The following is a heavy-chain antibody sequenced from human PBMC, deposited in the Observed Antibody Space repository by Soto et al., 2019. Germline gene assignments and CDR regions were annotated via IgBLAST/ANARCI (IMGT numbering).Heavy chain of an antibody. CDR3: AREKSYGYGAY. V-gene: IGHV1-8*01. Sequence: QVQLVQSGAEVKKPGASVKVSCKASGYAFTSYAINWVRQATGQGLGWMGWMNANSGNTGYAQKFQGRVTMTRNTSISTAYTELSSLRSEYTGVYYCAREKSYGYGAYWGQGTLVTVSS. J-gene: IGHJ4*02. D-gene: IGHD5-18*01. CDR1: GYAFTSYA. CDR2: MNANSGNT.